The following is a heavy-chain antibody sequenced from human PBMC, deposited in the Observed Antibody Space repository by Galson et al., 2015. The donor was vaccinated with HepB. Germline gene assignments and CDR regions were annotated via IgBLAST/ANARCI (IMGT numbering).Heavy chain of an antibody. D-gene: IGHD6-6*01. CDR1: GFIFSIYA. J-gene: IGHJ4*02. CDR3: ATDRWFSGDSSSGLDS. Sequence: SLRLPCAASGFIFSIYAMSWGRQAPGKGLEGVSSVGGGCGTTYYAASVKGRFTIPRDISKNKLYLQMNSLRTEDTAVYYGATDRWFSGDSSSGLDSWGQGTLVTVSS. V-gene: IGHV3-23*01. CDR2: VGGGCGTT.